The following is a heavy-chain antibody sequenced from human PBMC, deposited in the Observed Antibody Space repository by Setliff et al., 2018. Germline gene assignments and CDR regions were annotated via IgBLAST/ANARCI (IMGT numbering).Heavy chain of an antibody. CDR1: GGSFSGYY. Sequence: SETLSLTCAVYGGSFSGYYWSWIRQPPGKGLEWIGEINHSGSTNYNPSLKSRVTISVDTSKNQFSLKLTSVTAADTAVYYCARAPRYFDPTGSYFDFWGQGTLVTVSS. D-gene: IGHD3-22*01. CDR2: INHSGST. V-gene: IGHV4-34*01. J-gene: IGHJ4*02. CDR3: ARAPRYFDPTGSYFDF.